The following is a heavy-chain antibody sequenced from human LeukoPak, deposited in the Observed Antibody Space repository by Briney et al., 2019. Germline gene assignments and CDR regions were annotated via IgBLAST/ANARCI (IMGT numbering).Heavy chain of an antibody. V-gene: IGHV3-48*03. CDR3: LSGTSV. CDR2: ISNSDTIM. Sequence: TGGSLRLSCAVAGLIFSNYEMNWVRQAPGKGPEWVSYISNSDTIMYYADSVKGRFTISRDNAKNSLYLQMNSLRAEDTAVYYCLSGTSVWGQGALVTVSS. J-gene: IGHJ4*02. CDR1: GLIFSNYE.